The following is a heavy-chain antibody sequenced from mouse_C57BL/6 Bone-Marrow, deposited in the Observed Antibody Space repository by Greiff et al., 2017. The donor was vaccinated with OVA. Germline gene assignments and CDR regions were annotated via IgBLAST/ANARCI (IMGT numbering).Heavy chain of an antibody. Sequence: LVESGAELARPGASVKLSCKASGYTFTSYGISWVKQRPGQGLEWIGEIYPRSGNTYYNEKFKGKATLTADKSSSTAYMELRSLTSEVSAVYFCLYSNYGGCFAYWGQGTLVTVSA. J-gene: IGHJ3*01. CDR3: LYSNYGGCFAY. CDR1: GYTFTSYG. CDR2: IYPRSGNT. D-gene: IGHD2-5*01. V-gene: IGHV1-81*01.